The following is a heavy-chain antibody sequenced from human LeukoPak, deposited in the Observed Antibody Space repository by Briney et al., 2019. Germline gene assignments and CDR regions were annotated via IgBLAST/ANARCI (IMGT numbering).Heavy chain of an antibody. D-gene: IGHD3-9*01. CDR2: VSGRDDST. Sequence: GGSLRLSCAASGFTFRNYAMSWVRQAPGKGLEWVSAVSGRDDSTYYADSVKGRFTISRDNSKNTLHLQMNSLRAEDTAVYYCAKWGDYDILTGYYDSDYWGQGTLVTVSS. J-gene: IGHJ4*02. V-gene: IGHV3-23*01. CDR1: GFTFRNYA. CDR3: AKWGDYDILTGYYDSDY.